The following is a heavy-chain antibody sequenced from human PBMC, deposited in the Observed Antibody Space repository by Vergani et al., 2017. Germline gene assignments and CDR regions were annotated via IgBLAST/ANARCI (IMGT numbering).Heavy chain of an antibody. V-gene: IGHV3-9*02. CDR3: AKDLGTSSGGGWCDP. CDR2: ISWNSNSI. Sequence: EVQLEESGGGLVLPGRSLSLSCVASGFTSAGYAMNWVRQAPGKGLEWVSGISWNSNSIGYADSVKGRFTISRDNAKNSLYLQMNSLRAEDTALYYCAKDLGTSSGGGWCDPWGQGTLVTVSS. D-gene: IGHD6-6*01. CDR1: GFTSAGYA. J-gene: IGHJ5*02.